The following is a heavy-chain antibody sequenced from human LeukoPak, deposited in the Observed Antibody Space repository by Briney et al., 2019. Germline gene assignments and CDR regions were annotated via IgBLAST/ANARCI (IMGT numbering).Heavy chain of an antibody. J-gene: IGHJ6*02. Sequence: SGTLSLTCIVSGGSISSYYWSWIRQPPGKGLEWMGYISYSGSTNYNPSLKSRVTISVDASKNQFSLKVSSVTAADTAVYYCARLDSQSRKVWGQGTTVTVSS. CDR2: ISYSGST. V-gene: IGHV4-59*08. CDR1: GGSISSYY. CDR3: ARLDSQSRKV. D-gene: IGHD3-22*01.